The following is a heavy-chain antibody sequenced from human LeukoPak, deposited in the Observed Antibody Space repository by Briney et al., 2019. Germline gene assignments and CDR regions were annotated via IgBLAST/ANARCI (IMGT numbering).Heavy chain of an antibody. D-gene: IGHD6-19*01. J-gene: IGHJ4*02. Sequence: SQTLSLTCAISGDSVSSNSAAWNWIRQSPSRGLEWLGRTYYRSKWYNDYAVSVKSRITINPDTSKNQFSLQLNSVTPEDTAVHYCARGKAYSSGWYWDFSAIFFDYWGQGTLVTVSS. CDR3: ARGKAYSSGWYWDFSAIFFDY. V-gene: IGHV6-1*01. CDR2: TYYRSKWYN. CDR1: GDSVSSNSAA.